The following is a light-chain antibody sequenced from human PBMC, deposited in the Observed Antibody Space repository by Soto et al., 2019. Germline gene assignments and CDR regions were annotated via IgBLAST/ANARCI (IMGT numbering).Light chain of an antibody. CDR1: QSVSSSY. J-gene: IGKJ3*01. Sequence: EIVLTQSPGTLSLSPGERATLSCRASQSVSSSYLAWYQQKPGQAPRLLIYGASSRATGIPDRFSGSGSGTDFHLTISRLEPEDFAVYYCQQYGSSPLFTFGHGTKVDIK. CDR3: QQYGSSPLFT. V-gene: IGKV3-20*01. CDR2: GAS.